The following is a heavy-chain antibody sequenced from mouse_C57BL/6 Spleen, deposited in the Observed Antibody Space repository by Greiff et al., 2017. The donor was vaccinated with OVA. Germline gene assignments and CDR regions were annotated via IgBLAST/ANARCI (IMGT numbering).Heavy chain of an antibody. CDR3: ARWTYYGNLMDY. V-gene: IGHV1-54*01. D-gene: IGHD2-10*01. J-gene: IGHJ4*01. CDR1: GYAFTNYL. Sequence: ESGAELVRPGTSVKVSCKASGYAFTNYLIEWVKQRPGQGLEWIGVINPGSGGTNYNEKFKGKATLTADKSSSTAYMQLSSLTSEDSAVYFCARWTYYGNLMDYWGQGTSVTVSS. CDR2: INPGSGGT.